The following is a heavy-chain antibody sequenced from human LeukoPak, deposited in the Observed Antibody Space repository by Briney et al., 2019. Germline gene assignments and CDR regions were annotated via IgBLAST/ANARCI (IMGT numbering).Heavy chain of an antibody. CDR3: ARKPTATTVTTFNNY. V-gene: IGHV3-48*03. CDR1: GFTFSSYE. Sequence: VGSLRLSCAASGFTFSSYEMNWVRQAPGKGLEWVSYISSSGSTIYYADSVKGRFTISRDNAKNSLYLQMNSLRAEDTAVYYCARKPTATTVTTFNNYWGQGTLVTVSS. D-gene: IGHD4-11*01. J-gene: IGHJ4*02. CDR2: ISSSGSTI.